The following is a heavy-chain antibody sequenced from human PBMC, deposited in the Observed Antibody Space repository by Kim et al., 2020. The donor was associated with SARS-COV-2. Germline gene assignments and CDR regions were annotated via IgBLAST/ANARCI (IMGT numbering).Heavy chain of an antibody. CDR1: GYTFTGYY. CDR2: INPNSGGT. Sequence: ASVKVSCKASGYTFTGYYMHWVRQAPGQGLEWMGRINPNSGGTNYAQKFQGRVTMTRDTSISTAYMELSRLRSDDTAVYYCAREGITMVRGVYDISYYYYGMDVWGQGTTVTVSS. J-gene: IGHJ6*02. V-gene: IGHV1-2*06. CDR3: AREGITMVRGVYDISYYYYGMDV. D-gene: IGHD3-10*01.